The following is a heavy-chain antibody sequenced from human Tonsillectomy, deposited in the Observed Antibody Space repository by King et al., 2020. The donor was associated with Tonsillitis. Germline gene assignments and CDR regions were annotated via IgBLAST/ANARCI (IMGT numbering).Heavy chain of an antibody. D-gene: IGHD3-10*01. CDR3: AHTSPWNTIVRVVIIVYYFDY. CDR1: GFSLSTSGVG. CDR2: IYWNDDK. V-gene: IGHV2-5*01. Sequence: TLKESGPTLVKPTQTLTLTRTFSGFSLSTSGVGVGWIRQPPGKALEWLALIYWNDDKRYSPSLKSRLTITKDTSKNQMVITMTNMDPVDTATYYCAHTSPWNTIVRVVIIVYYFDYWGQGTLVTVSS. J-gene: IGHJ4*02.